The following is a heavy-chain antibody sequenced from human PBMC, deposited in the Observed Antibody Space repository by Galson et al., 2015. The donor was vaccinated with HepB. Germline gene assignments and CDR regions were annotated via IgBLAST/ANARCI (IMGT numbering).Heavy chain of an antibody. D-gene: IGHD3-22*01. Sequence: SLRLSCAASGFTFSSYGMHWVRQAPGKGLERVAVIWYDGSNKYYADSVKGRFTISRDNSKNTLYLQMNSLRAEDTAVYYCASPEGDSSGYYQPDGLDAFDIWGQGTMVTVSS. V-gene: IGHV3-33*01. CDR2: IWYDGSNK. CDR1: GFTFSSYG. CDR3: ASPEGDSSGYYQPDGLDAFDI. J-gene: IGHJ3*02.